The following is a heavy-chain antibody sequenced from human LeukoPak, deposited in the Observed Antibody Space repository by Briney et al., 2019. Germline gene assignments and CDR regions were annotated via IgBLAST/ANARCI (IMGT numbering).Heavy chain of an antibody. CDR3: ARGEIVGAIDY. Sequence: GGSLRLSCAASGFIFSSYWMHWVRQAPGKGLVWVSRINSDGSSTSYADSVKGRFTISRDNAKNTLYLQMNSLRAEDTAVYYCARGEIVGAIDYWGQGTLVTVSS. CDR1: GFIFSSYW. J-gene: IGHJ4*02. V-gene: IGHV3-74*01. D-gene: IGHD1-26*01. CDR2: INSDGSST.